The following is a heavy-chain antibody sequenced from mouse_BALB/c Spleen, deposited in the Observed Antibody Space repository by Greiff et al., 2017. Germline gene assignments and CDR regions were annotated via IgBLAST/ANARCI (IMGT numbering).Heavy chain of an antibody. V-gene: IGHV2-6-7*01. Sequence: QVQLKESGPGLVAPSQSLSITCTVSGFSLTGYGVNWVRQPPGKGLEWLGMIWGDGSTDYNSALKSRLSISKDNSKSQVFLKMNSLQTDDTARYYCAREFKLGRMDYWGQGTSVTVSS. CDR2: IWGDGST. J-gene: IGHJ4*01. CDR3: AREFKLGRMDY. D-gene: IGHD4-1*01. CDR1: GFSLTGYG.